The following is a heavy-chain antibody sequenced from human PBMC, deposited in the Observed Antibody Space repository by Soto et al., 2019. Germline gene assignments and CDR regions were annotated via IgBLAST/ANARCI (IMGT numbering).Heavy chain of an antibody. CDR2: IIPILGIA. CDR1: GGTFSSYT. Sequence: QVQLVQSGAEVKKPGSSVKVSCKASGGTFSSYTISWVRQAPGQGFEWMGRIIPILGIANYAQKFQGRVTITADKSTSTAYMELSSLRSEDTAVYYCARGVMTTLTSHWGQGTLVTVSS. D-gene: IGHD4-4*01. J-gene: IGHJ4*02. V-gene: IGHV1-69*02. CDR3: ARGVMTTLTSH.